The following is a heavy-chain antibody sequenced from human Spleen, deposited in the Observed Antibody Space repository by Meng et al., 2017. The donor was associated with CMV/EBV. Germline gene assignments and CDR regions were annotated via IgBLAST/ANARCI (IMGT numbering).Heavy chain of an antibody. Sequence: GSLRLSCAVSGITITSHWMHWVRQVPGRGLVWVSRINRDGSSTAYADSVKGRFTISRDNTKNTLHLQMNSLRAEDSAVYYCAREGLLVGDPFDYWGQGILVTVSS. J-gene: IGHJ4*02. D-gene: IGHD1-26*01. CDR1: GITITSHW. CDR3: AREGLLVGDPFDY. CDR2: INRDGSST. V-gene: IGHV3-74*03.